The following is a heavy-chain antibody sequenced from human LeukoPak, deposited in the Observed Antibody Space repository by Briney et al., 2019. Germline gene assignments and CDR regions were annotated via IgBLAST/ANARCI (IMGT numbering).Heavy chain of an antibody. V-gene: IGHV5-51*01. J-gene: IGHJ5*02. Sequence: KTGESLKISCKGSGYSFSSYWIGWVRQMPGKGLEWMGIIYPGDSDTRYRPSFQGQVIFSADKSSSTAYLQWSSLKASDTAMYYCARRGIAVADAWGQGTLVTVSS. D-gene: IGHD6-13*01. CDR1: GYSFSSYW. CDR2: IYPGDSDT. CDR3: ARRGIAVADA.